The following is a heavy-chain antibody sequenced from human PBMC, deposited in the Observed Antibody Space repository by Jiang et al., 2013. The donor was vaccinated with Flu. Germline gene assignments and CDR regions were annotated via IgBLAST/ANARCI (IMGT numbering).Heavy chain of an antibody. CDR2: IDPSDSYT. CDR3: AREYYDFWSGYPRPIDY. Sequence: GAEVKKPGESLRISCKGSGYSFTSYWISWVRQMPGKGLEWMERIDPSDSYTNYSPSFQGHVTISADKSISTAYLQWSSLKASDTAMYYCAREYYDFWSGYPRPIDYWGQGTLVTVSS. D-gene: IGHD3-3*01. CDR1: GYSFTSYW. J-gene: IGHJ4*02. V-gene: IGHV5-10-1*01.